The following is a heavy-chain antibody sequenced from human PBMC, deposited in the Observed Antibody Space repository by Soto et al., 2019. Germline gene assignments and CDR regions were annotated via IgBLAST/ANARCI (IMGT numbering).Heavy chain of an antibody. CDR1: GFTLSGYA. J-gene: IGHJ6*03. Sequence: EVQLAESGGGLAQTGGSLRLSCAASGFTLSGYAMDWVRQAPGKGLGYVSGISSNGVGTYYANSVQGRFTISRDNSKNTVYLQMGSLRPEEMAVYYCARRARPDFYYMDVWGKGTTVTVSS. CDR2: ISSNGVGT. D-gene: IGHD6-6*01. CDR3: ARRARPDFYYMDV. V-gene: IGHV3-64*01.